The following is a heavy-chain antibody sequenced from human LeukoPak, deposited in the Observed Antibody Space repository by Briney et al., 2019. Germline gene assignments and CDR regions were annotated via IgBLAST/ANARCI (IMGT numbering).Heavy chain of an antibody. Sequence: QTGGSLRLSCAASGFTFSSYEMNWVRQAPGKGLEWVSYISSSGSTKYYADSVKGRFTISRDDSKNTLSLQMDSLRADDTAVYYCARDLGIAARPVFDQWGQGTLVTVSS. CDR1: GFTFSSYE. CDR2: ISSSGSTK. D-gene: IGHD6-6*01. V-gene: IGHV3-48*03. J-gene: IGHJ4*02. CDR3: ARDLGIAARPVFDQ.